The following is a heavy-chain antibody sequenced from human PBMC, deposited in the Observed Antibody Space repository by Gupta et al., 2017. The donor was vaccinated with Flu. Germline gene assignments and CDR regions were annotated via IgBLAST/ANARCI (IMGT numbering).Heavy chain of an antibody. CDR2: IYYSGNT. V-gene: IGHV4-39*01. CDR3: ARHFVGYCTSATCYDENDY. Sequence: QLQLQESGPGLVKPSETLSLTCIVSGGSISRNSYYWGWIRQPPGKGLEWMGSIYYSGNTYYTPSLKSRVTISVDMSKNHFSLKLSSVTAADTAVYYCARHFVGYCTSATCYDENDYWGQGTLVTVSS. D-gene: IGHD2-8*01. CDR1: GGSISRNSYY. J-gene: IGHJ4*02.